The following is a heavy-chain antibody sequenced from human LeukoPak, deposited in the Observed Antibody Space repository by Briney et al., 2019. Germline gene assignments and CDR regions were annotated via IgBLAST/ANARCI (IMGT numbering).Heavy chain of an antibody. CDR3: ARSARLMKGVVEVTALDA. J-gene: IGHJ5*02. CDR1: GVTFRSDE. D-gene: IGHD3-3*01. V-gene: IGHV3-48*03. CDR2: LSSSGSAF. Sequence: GGSLTLSCADSGVTFRSDEMNWVRQAPGKGLEWIAYLSSSGSAFSYADSVKGRFTIARDNAKNSVYLEMNSLRADDTAVYYCARSARLMKGVVEVTALDAWGQGTLVTVSS.